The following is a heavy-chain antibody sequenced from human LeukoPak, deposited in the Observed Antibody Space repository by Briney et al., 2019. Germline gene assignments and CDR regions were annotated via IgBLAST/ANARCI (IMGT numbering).Heavy chain of an antibody. V-gene: IGHV1-46*01. Sequence: VASVKVSSKASGYTFTNYYMHWVRQAPGQGLEWMGIINPSGGSTSYAQKFQGRVTMTRDTSTSTVCMELSSLRSEDTAVYYCARGPPNDAFDIWGQGTMVTVSS. CDR3: ARGPPNDAFDI. J-gene: IGHJ3*02. CDR2: INPSGGST. CDR1: GYTFTNYY.